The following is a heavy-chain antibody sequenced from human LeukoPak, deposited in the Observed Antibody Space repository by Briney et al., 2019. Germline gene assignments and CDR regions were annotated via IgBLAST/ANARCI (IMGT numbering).Heavy chain of an antibody. J-gene: IGHJ5*02. CDR2: IYHSGST. CDR3: ARVLLWFGELSANWFDP. V-gene: IGHV4-30-2*01. D-gene: IGHD3-10*01. CDR1: GGSISSGGYS. Sequence: SQTLSLTCAVSGGSISSGGYSWSWIRQPPGKGLEWIGYIYHSGSTYYNPSLKGRVTISVDRSKNQFSLKLSSVTAADTAVYYCARVLLWFGELSANWFDPWGQGTLVTVSS.